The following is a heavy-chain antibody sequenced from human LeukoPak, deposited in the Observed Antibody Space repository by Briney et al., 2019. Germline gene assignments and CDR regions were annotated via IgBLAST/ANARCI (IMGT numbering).Heavy chain of an antibody. V-gene: IGHV6-1*01. Sequence: SQTLSLTCAISGDSVSSNSVTWNWIRQSPSRGLEWLGRTYYRSTWYNDYAVSVRGRITVNPDTSKNQFSLQLNSVTPEDTGVYYCAREAAGLDYWGQGTLVTVSS. CDR2: TYYRSTWYN. J-gene: IGHJ4*02. CDR1: GDSVSSNSVT. CDR3: AREAAGLDY. D-gene: IGHD6-19*01.